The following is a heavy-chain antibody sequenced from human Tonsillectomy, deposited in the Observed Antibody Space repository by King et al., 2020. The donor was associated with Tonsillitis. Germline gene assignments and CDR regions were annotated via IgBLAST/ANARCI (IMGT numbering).Heavy chain of an antibody. Sequence: VQLVESGGGLVKPGGSLRLSCAASGFTFSNAWMSWVRQAPGKGLEWVGRIKSKTDGGTTDYAAPVKGRFTIPRDDSKNTLDLQMNSLKTEDTAVYYCTTDAVLEWLFTGGYWGQGTLVTVSS. V-gene: IGHV3-15*01. CDR2: IKSKTDGGTT. CDR3: TTDAVLEWLFTGGY. J-gene: IGHJ4*02. CDR1: GFTFSNAW. D-gene: IGHD3-3*01.